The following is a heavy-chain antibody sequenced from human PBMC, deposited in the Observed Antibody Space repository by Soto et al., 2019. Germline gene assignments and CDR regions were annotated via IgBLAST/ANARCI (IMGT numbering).Heavy chain of an antibody. Sequence: ASVKVSCKVSGYTLTELSMHWVRQAPGKGLEWIGGFDPEDGETIYAQKFQGRVTMTEDTSTDTAYMELSSLRSEDTAVYYCATASDRSSGYSNEYYFDYWGQGTLVTVSS. CDR1: GYTLTELS. V-gene: IGHV1-24*01. CDR3: ATASDRSSGYSNEYYFDY. J-gene: IGHJ4*02. CDR2: FDPEDGET. D-gene: IGHD3-22*01.